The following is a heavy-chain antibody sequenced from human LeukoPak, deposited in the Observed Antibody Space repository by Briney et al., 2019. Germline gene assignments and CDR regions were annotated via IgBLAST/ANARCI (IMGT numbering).Heavy chain of an antibody. D-gene: IGHD3-10*01. CDR2: INPNSGGT. V-gene: IGHV1-2*02. CDR3: ARDLSYYGSGSYYFDY. J-gene: IGHJ4*02. CDR1: GYTFTGYY. Sequence: ASVKVSCKASGYTFTGYYMHWVRQAPGQGLEWMGWINPNSGGTNYAQKFQGRVTMTRDTSISTAYMELSRLRSDDTAVYYCARDLSYYGSGSYYFDYWGQGTLVTVSS.